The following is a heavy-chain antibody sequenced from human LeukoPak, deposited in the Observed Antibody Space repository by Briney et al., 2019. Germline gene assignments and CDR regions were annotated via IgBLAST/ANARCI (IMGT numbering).Heavy chain of an antibody. CDR1: GGSISSYY. Sequence: SETLSLTCTVSGGSISSYYWGWIRQPPGKGLEWIGSIYYSGSTYYNPSLKSRVTISVDTSKNQFSLKLSSVTAADTAVYYCARHLVPYYSSSPFDYWGQGTLVTVSS. CDR3: ARHLVPYYSSSPFDY. CDR2: IYYSGST. D-gene: IGHD6-6*01. V-gene: IGHV4-39*01. J-gene: IGHJ4*02.